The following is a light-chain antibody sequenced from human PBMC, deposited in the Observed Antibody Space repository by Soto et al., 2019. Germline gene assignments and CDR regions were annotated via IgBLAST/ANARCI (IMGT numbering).Light chain of an antibody. CDR1: SSDVGGYNY. Sequence: QSALTQPASVSGSPGQSITISCTGTSSDVGGYNYVSWYQQHPVKAPKLIIYDVSNRPSGVSNRFSGSKSGNTASLTISGLQAEDEADYYCSSYTSSSTRVFGTGTKLTVL. CDR3: SSYTSSSTRV. V-gene: IGLV2-14*01. CDR2: DVS. J-gene: IGLJ1*01.